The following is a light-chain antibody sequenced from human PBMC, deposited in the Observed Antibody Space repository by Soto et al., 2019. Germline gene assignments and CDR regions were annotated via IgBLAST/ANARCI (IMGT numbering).Light chain of an antibody. CDR1: QDIRND. CDR3: QKCNNAPFT. V-gene: IGKV1-27*01. J-gene: IGKJ3*01. CDR2: AAS. Sequence: DIQMTQSPSSLSASVGDRVTITCRASQDIRNDLAWYQQKPGKVPKVLIHAASTLQSGVPSRFSGSGSGTDFTLTISGVQPDDVATYDCQKCNNAPFTFGPATNVDI.